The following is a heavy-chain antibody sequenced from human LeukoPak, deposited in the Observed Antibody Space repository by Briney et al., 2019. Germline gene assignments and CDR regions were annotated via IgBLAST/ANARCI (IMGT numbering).Heavy chain of an antibody. V-gene: IGHV3-7*03. CDR2: LNLDGSDK. D-gene: IGHD1-1*01. J-gene: IGHJ4*02. CDR1: GFTFSESW. Sequence: PGGSLRLSCVVSGFTFSESWMSWVRQAPGKGLGWVASLNLDGSDKYYVDSVKGQFTISRDNAKNSLYLQMDSLRVEDTAVYYCAKGKRYPDYWGQGTLVTVSS. CDR3: AKGKRYPDY.